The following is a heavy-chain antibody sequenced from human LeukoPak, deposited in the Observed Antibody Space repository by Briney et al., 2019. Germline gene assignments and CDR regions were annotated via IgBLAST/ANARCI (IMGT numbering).Heavy chain of an antibody. V-gene: IGHV3-33*01. CDR3: AREEAVAGIRAV. J-gene: IGHJ3*01. CDR1: GFTFSSYG. D-gene: IGHD6-19*01. Sequence: GGSLRLSCAASGFTFSSYGMHWVRQAPGKGLEWVAVIWYDGSNKYYADSVKGRFTISRDNAKNSLYLQMNSLRAEDTAVYYCAREEAVAGIRAVWGQGTMVTVSS. CDR2: IWYDGSNK.